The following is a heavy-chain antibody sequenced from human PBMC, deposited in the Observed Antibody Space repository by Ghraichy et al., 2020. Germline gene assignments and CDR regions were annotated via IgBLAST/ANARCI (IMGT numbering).Heavy chain of an antibody. CDR2: INHSGST. D-gene: IGHD3-9*01. J-gene: IGHJ6*02. CDR3: ARGPPLKKVLRYFDWLLTGENYVGMDV. V-gene: IGHV4-34*01. CDR1: GGSFSGYY. Sequence: SETLSLTCAVYGGSFSGYYWSWIRQPPGKGLEWIGEINHSGSTNYNPSLKSRVTISVDTSKNQFSLKLSSVTAADTAVYYCARGPPLKKVLRYFDWLLTGENYVGMDVWGQGTTVTVSS.